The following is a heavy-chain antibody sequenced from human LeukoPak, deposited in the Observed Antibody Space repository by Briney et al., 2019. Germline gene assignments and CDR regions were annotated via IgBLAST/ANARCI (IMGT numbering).Heavy chain of an antibody. V-gene: IGHV3-21*04. CDR1: GSTFSSYS. J-gene: IGHJ4*02. CDR3: AKDFSTRWSSPNFDY. Sequence: GGSLRLSCAASGSTFSSYSMHWVRQAPGKGLEWVSSISSSSSSYSYTYYADSVKGRFTISKDNSKNTLYLQMSSLRAEDTAVYYCAKDFSTRWSSPNFDYWGQGTLVTVSS. D-gene: IGHD1-26*01. CDR2: ISSSSSSYSYT.